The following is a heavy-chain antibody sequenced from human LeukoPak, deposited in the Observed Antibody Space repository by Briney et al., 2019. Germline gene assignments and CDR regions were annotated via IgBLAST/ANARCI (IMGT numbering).Heavy chain of an antibody. CDR2: IKSRTDGCTT. J-gene: IGHJ4*02. CDR3: TTDKTTRGALDY. D-gene: IGHD4-11*01. CDR1: GFTFSNAW. Sequence: GGSLRLSCAASGFTFSNAWMSWVRQAPGKGLEWVGRIKSRTDGCTTDYAAPVKGRFTISRDDSKNTLYLQMNSLKTEDTAVYYCTTDKTTRGALDYWSQGTLVTVSS. V-gene: IGHV3-15*01.